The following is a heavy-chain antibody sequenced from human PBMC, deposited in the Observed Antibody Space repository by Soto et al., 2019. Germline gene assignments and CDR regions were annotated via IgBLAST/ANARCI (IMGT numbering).Heavy chain of an antibody. CDR3: AGELSNSPQYFDF. V-gene: IGHV4-30-4*01. Sequence: NPSETLSLTCTVSGGSISSDYYYWGWIRQPPGKGLEWIGYIYYSGRTAYNPSLKSRIIISIDTSKNQFSLSLNSLNAADTAVYYCAGELSNSPQYFDFWGLGTLVTVSS. CDR2: IYYSGRT. J-gene: IGHJ4*02. CDR1: GGSISSDYYY. D-gene: IGHD6-6*01.